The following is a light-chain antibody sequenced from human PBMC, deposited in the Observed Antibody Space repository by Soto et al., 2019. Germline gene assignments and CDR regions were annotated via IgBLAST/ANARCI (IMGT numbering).Light chain of an antibody. CDR1: QDISPS. J-gene: IGKJ4*01. Sequence: IQLTQSPSSLSASVGDRVTIPCRAGQDISPSLAWYQQKPGKPPKLLIYDASTLESGVPSRFSGSGSGTDFTLTISSLQPEDFATYFCQQFQSYPLTFGGGTRVDIK. V-gene: IGKV1-13*02. CDR3: QQFQSYPLT. CDR2: DAS.